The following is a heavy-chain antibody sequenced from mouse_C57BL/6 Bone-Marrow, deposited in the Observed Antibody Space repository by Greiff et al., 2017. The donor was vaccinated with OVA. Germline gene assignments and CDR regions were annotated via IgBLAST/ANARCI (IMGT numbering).Heavy chain of an antibody. V-gene: IGHV1-82*01. CDR2: IYPGDGDT. D-gene: IGHD2-1*01. CDR3: ARSGYGNFLDY. Sequence: QVQLQQSGPELVKPGASVKISCKASGYAFSSSWMNWVKQRPGKGLEWIGRIYPGDGDTNYNGKFKGKATLTADKSSSTAYMQLSSLTSEDSAVYVCARSGYGNFLDYWGQGTTVTVSS. J-gene: IGHJ2*01. CDR1: GYAFSSSW.